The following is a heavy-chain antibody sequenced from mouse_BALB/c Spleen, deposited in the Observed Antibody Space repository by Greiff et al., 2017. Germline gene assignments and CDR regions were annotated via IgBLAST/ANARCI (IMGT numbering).Heavy chain of an antibody. V-gene: IGHV3-8*02. D-gene: IGHD2-4*01. CDR3: ARSDYDLYYFDY. Sequence: VQLQQSGPSLVKPSQTLFLTCSVTGDSITSGYWNRSRKFPGNKLEYMGYISYGGSTYYYLSLKSRISITRDTSKNQYYLQLNSVTTEDTATYYCARSDYDLYYFDYWGQGTTLTVSS. CDR2: ISYGGST. CDR1: GDSITSGY. J-gene: IGHJ2*01.